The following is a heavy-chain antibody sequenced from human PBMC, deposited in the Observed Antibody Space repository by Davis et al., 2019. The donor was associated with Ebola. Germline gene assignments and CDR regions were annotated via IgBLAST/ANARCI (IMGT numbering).Heavy chain of an antibody. CDR1: GFTFSSYA. J-gene: IGHJ4*02. V-gene: IGHV3-30*04. CDR2: ISYDGSNK. Sequence: GGSLRLSCAASGFTFSSYAMSWVRQAPGKGLEWVAVISYDGSNKYYADSVKGRFTISRDNSKNTLYLQMNSLRAEDTAVYYCTVEPFDYWGQGTLVTVSS. D-gene: IGHD1-1*01. CDR3: TVEPFDY.